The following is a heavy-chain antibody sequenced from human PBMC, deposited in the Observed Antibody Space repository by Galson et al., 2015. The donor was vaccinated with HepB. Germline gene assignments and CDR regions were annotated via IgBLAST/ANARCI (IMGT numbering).Heavy chain of an antibody. CDR1: GFTLSIFW. J-gene: IGHJ4*02. CDR3: AKDHGGPEDY. V-gene: IGHV3-74*01. CDR2: ISPDAEGSKT. Sequence: SLRLSCAASGFTLSIFWVHWVRQVPGKGLVWVSRISPDAEGSKTAYADSVRGRFTISRDNTKKMVYLQMNSLRADDTAVYYCAKDHGGPEDYWGQGTLVTVSS.